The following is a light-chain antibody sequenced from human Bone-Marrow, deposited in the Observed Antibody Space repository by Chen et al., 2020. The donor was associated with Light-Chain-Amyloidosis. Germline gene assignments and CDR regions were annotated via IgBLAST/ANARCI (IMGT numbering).Light chain of an antibody. CDR3: QSADSSGTYEVI. Sequence: SYALTQPPSVSGSTGQTARISCSGDDLPTKYAYWYQQKPGQAPVLVIHRDTERPSGISERFSGSSSGTTATLTISGAQAEDEADYHCQSADSSGTYEVIFGGGTKLTVL. J-gene: IGLJ2*01. CDR2: RDT. V-gene: IGLV3-25*03. CDR1: DLPTKY.